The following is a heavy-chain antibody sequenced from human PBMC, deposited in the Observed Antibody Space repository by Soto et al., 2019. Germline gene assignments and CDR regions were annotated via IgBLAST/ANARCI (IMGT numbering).Heavy chain of an antibody. CDR1: GFTFSSYA. J-gene: IGHJ4*02. V-gene: IGHV3-30-3*01. CDR2: ISYDGSNK. CDR3: AREVTGMAFDY. Sequence: QVQLVESGGGVVQPGRSLRLSCAASGFTFSSYAMHWVRQAPGKGLEWVAVISYDGSNKYYADSVKGRFTISRDNSKNTLYLQMNSLRAEDTAVYYWAREVTGMAFDYWGQGTLFTVSS. D-gene: IGHD1-20*01.